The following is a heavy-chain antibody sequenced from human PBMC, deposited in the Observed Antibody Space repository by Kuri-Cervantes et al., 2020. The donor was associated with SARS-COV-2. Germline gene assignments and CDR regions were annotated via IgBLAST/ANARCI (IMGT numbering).Heavy chain of an antibody. CDR3: ARGGVGSSWASPLDYYYYYGMDV. CDR1: GYTFTSYA. CDR2: INAGNGNT. Sequence: ASVKVSCKASGYTFTSYAMHWVRQAPGQRLEWMGWINAGNGNTKYSQKFQGRVTITRDTSASTAYMELSSLRSEDTAVYYCARGGVGSSWASPLDYYYYYGMDVWGQGTTVTVSS. J-gene: IGHJ6*02. D-gene: IGHD6-13*01. V-gene: IGHV1-3*01.